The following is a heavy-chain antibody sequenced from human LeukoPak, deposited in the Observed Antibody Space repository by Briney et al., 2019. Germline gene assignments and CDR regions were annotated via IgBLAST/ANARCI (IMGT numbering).Heavy chain of an antibody. V-gene: IGHV4-59*01. J-gene: IGHJ6*02. CDR1: GGSISSYY. CDR2: IYYSGST. Sequence: SSETLSLTCTVSGGSISSYYWSWIRQPPGKGLEWIGYIYYSGSTNYNPSLKSRVTISVDTSKNQFSLKLSSVTAADTAVYYCARGHGSGWRVDYYYGMDVWGQGTTVTVSS. D-gene: IGHD6-19*01. CDR3: ARGHGSGWRVDYYYGMDV.